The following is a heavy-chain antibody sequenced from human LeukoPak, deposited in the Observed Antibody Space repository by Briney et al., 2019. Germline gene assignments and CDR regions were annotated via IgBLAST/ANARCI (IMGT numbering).Heavy chain of an antibody. D-gene: IGHD5-18*01. V-gene: IGHV3-23*01. Sequence: GGSLRLSCAASGFTFSSYSMNWVRQAPGKGLEWVSAISGSSGSTYYADSVKGRFTISRDNSKNTLYLQMNSLRAEDTAVYYCAKVAGYSYVGVYYFDYWGQGTLVTVSS. CDR3: AKVAGYSYVGVYYFDY. J-gene: IGHJ4*02. CDR2: ISGSSGST. CDR1: GFTFSSYS.